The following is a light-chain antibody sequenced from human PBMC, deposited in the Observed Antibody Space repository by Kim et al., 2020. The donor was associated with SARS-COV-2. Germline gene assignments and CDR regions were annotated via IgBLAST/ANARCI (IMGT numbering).Light chain of an antibody. CDR2: AAS. J-gene: IGKJ1*01. CDR3: QKYNTDPRT. CDR1: QDIRNY. V-gene: IGKV1-27*01. Sequence: DIQMTQSPSSLSASVGDRVTITCRASQDIRNYLAWYQQKPGKVPKLLIYAASTLQSGVPSRFSGSGSGTDFTLTISSLQPEDVATYYCQKYNTDPRTFGPGTKVEIK.